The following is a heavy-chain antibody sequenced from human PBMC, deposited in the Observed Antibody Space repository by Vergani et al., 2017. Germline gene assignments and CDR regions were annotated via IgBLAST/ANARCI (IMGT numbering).Heavy chain of an antibody. CDR3: ATGRSSGWYYFDY. CDR1: GYTFTSYG. J-gene: IGHJ4*02. D-gene: IGHD6-19*01. CDR2: ISAYNGNT. V-gene: IGHV1-18*01. Sequence: QVPLVESGAEVKTPGASVKVSCKASGYTFTSYGISWVRQAPGQGLEWMGWISAYNGNTNYAQKLQRRVTMTTDTSTCTAYMELSSLRSEDTAVYYCATGRSSGWYYFDYWGQGTLVTVSS.